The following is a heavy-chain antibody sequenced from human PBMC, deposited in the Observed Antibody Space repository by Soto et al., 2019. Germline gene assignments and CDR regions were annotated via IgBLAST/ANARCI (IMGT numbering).Heavy chain of an antibody. D-gene: IGHD6-13*01. CDR2: ISYDGSNK. CDR1: GFTFSSYA. Sequence: HPGVSLRLSCAASGFTFSSYAMHWVRQAPGKGLEWVAVISYDGSNKYYADSVKGRFTISRDNSKNTLYLQMNSLRAEDTAVYYCARAKAAAGHFDYWGPGTLVTAPQ. J-gene: IGHJ4*02. CDR3: ARAKAAAGHFDY. V-gene: IGHV3-30-3*01.